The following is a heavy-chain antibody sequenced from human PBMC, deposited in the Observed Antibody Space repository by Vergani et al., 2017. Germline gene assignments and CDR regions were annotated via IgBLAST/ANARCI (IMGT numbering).Heavy chain of an antibody. J-gene: IGHJ6*03. CDR2: IYYSGST. Sequence: QVQLQESGPGLVKPSQTLSLTCTVSSDSISSYYWSWIRQPPGKGLEWIGYIYYSGSTNYNPSLKSRVTISVDTSKNQFSLKLSSVTAADTAVYYCARVVVVPAAIHYYYYYYMDVWGKGTTVTVSS. CDR1: SDSISSYY. V-gene: IGHV4-59*01. D-gene: IGHD2-2*01. CDR3: ARVVVVPAAIHYYYYYYMDV.